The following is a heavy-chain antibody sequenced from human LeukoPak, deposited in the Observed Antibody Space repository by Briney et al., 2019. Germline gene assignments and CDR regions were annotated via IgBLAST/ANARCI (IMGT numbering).Heavy chain of an antibody. D-gene: IGHD3-22*01. Sequence: GGSLRLSCEASGFNFGMHWMSWVRQSRGKGLEWVANIKQDGRESNYVDSAKGRFTISRDNAKSSLFLQMNYLRAEDTAVYFCVRNFYDNPNWGDAFDIWGQGTMVTVSS. CDR1: GFNFGMHW. CDR3: VRNFYDNPNWGDAFDI. J-gene: IGHJ3*02. CDR2: IKQDGRES. V-gene: IGHV3-7*01.